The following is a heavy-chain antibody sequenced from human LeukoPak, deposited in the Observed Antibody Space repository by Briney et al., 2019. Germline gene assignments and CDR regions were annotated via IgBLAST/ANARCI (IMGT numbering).Heavy chain of an antibody. D-gene: IGHD1-26*01. CDR2: INPNSGDT. CDR1: GYTFTNYG. CDR3: ARMKTDESTTNWFDP. V-gene: IGHV1-8*03. Sequence: ASVKVSCKPSGYTFTNYGINWVRQAPGQGLEWMGWINPNSGDTGYSQKFQGRVTFTRDTSISTAYMELSSLRSEDTAIYHCARMKTDESTTNWFDPWGQGTLVTVSS. J-gene: IGHJ5*02.